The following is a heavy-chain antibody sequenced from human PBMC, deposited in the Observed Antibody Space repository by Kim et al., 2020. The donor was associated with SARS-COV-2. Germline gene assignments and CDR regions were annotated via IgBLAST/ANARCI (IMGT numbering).Heavy chain of an antibody. D-gene: IGHD2-2*01. V-gene: IGHV4-34*01. J-gene: IGHJ4*02. CDR3: ARGRGLNEYQLSPGVDY. Sequence: KSRVTISVDTSKNQFARKLSSVTAADTAVYYCARGRGLNEYQLSPGVDYWGQGTLVTVSS.